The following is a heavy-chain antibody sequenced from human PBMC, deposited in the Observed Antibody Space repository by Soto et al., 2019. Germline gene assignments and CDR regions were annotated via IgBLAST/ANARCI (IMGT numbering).Heavy chain of an antibody. CDR2: IIPISGTA. Sequence: QVQLVQSVAEVNKPGSSVEVSCKASGGTFSSYAISWVRQAPGQGLEWMGGIIPISGTANYAQKFQGRVTITADESTSTAYMELSSLRSEDTAVYYCARSQGSSTSLEIYYYYYYGMDVWGQGTTVTVSS. V-gene: IGHV1-69*01. CDR3: ARSQGSSTSLEIYYYYYYGMDV. CDR1: GGTFSSYA. D-gene: IGHD2-2*01. J-gene: IGHJ6*02.